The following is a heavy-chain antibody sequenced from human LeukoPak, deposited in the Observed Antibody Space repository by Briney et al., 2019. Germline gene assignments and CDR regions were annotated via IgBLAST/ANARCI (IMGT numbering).Heavy chain of an antibody. Sequence: GGSLRLSCAASGFTVSDNYMSWVRQAPGKGLEYVSAISSNGGSTYYANSVKGRFTISRDNSKNTLYLQMGSLRAEDMAVYYCARAPADYWGQGTLVTVSS. CDR1: GFTVSDNY. V-gene: IGHV3-64*01. CDR3: ARAPADY. J-gene: IGHJ4*02. CDR2: ISSNGGST.